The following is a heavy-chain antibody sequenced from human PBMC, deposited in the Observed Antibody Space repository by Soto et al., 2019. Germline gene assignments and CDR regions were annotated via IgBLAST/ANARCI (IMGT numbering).Heavy chain of an antibody. D-gene: IGHD1-26*01. CDR1: GFTFSSYG. V-gene: IGHV3-30*03. Sequence: GGSLRLSCAASGFTFSSYGMHWVRQAPGKGLEWVAVISYDGSNKYYADSVKGRFTISRDNSKNTLYLQMNSLRDEDTAVYYCAREEPSHYYYGMDVWGQGTTVTVSS. J-gene: IGHJ6*02. CDR3: AREEPSHYYYGMDV. CDR2: ISYDGSNK.